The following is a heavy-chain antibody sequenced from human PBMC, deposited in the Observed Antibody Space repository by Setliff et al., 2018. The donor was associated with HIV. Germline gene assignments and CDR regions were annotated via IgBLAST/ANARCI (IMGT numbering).Heavy chain of an antibody. CDR3: SRENNRGWHWLDPFDY. CDR1: GFTFDDYG. Sequence: GGSLRLSCSASGFTFDDYGMSWVRQAPGKGLEWISGVNWHGSNTGYADSVKGRFTISRDNARNSLYLQMNSLRAEDTALYYCSRENNRGWHWLDPFDYWGQGNLVTVSS. J-gene: IGHJ4*02. V-gene: IGHV3-20*04. CDR2: VNWHGSNT. D-gene: IGHD6-19*01.